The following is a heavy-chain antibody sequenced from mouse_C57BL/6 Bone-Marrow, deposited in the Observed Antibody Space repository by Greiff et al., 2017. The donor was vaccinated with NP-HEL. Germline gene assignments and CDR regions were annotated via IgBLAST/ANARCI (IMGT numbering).Heavy chain of an antibody. V-gene: IGHV1-55*01. J-gene: IGHJ1*03. CDR3: ASRTVVEDWYFDV. Sequence: QVQLQQPGAELVKPGASVKMSCKASGYTFTSYWITWVKQRPGQGLEWIGDIYPGSGSTNYNEKFKSKATLTVDTSSSPAYMQLSSLTSEDSAVYYCASRTVVEDWYFDVWGTGTTVTVSS. D-gene: IGHD1-1*01. CDR2: IYPGSGST. CDR1: GYTFTSYW.